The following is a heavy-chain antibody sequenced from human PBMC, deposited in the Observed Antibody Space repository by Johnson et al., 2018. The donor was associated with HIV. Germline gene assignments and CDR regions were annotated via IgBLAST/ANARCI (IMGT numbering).Heavy chain of an antibody. CDR1: GFTFSDYD. CDR2: ISSTGSTI. D-gene: IGHD2-8*01. V-gene: IGHV3-11*04. Sequence: QVQLMESGGGLVKPGGSLRLSCAASGFTFSDYDMHWVRQAPGKGLEWVSYISSTGSTIYYAESVKGRFTISRDNAKNSLYLQMNSLRGEDTAVYYCARDRGYCTNGVCYYDAFDIWGQGTMVTVAA. J-gene: IGHJ3*02. CDR3: ARDRGYCTNGVCYYDAFDI.